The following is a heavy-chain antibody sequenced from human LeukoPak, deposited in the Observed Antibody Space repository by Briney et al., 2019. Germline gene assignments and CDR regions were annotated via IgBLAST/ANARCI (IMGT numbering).Heavy chain of an antibody. CDR2: IYSSGST. CDR3: AGSYFNRYYNYYLDV. D-gene: IGHD3-10*01. J-gene: IGHJ6*03. CDR1: GGSISSYY. V-gene: IGHV4-4*07. Sequence: NSSETLSLTCTVSGGSISSYYWRWIRQPAGKGLEWIGRIYSSGSTNYNPSLKSRVTMSVDTSKSQFSLKLSSVTAADTAVYYCAGSYFNRYYNYYLDVWGKGTTVTISS.